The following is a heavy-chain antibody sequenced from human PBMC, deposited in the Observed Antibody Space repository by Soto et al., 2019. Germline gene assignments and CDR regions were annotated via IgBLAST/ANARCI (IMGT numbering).Heavy chain of an antibody. CDR1: GGSISGYY. D-gene: IGHD3-10*01. V-gene: IGHV4-39*01. Sequence: QVQLQESGPGLVKPSETLSLTCTVSGGSISGYYLTWIRLPPGKGLEWVGSLFYGGTTDYNPSLKSRLTMSLDTSKNHFSLKRRSVTAADTAVYYCARHRGPAPVYWGQGTLVTASS. CDR2: LFYGGTT. CDR3: ARHRGPAPVY. J-gene: IGHJ4*02.